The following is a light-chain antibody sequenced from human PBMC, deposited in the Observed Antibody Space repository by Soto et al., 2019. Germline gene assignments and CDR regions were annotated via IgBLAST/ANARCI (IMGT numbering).Light chain of an antibody. CDR3: LQTYSTPPRLT. CDR1: QSISSY. V-gene: IGKV1-39*01. J-gene: IGKJ4*01. Sequence: DFQMTQSPSSLSASVGDRVTITCRASQSISSYLNWYQQKPGKAPNLLIYAASNLQSGVPSRFSGRGSGTDFTLTISSLQPEDFATYYCLQTYSTPPRLTFGGGTKVEI. CDR2: AAS.